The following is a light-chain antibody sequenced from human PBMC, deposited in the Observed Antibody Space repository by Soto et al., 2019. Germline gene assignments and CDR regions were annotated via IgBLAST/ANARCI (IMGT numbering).Light chain of an antibody. CDR2: GAS. Sequence: EIVMTQSPATLSVSPGERATLSCRASQSVSSNLAWYQQKPGQAPRLLIYGASTRATGIPARFSGSGSGTEFTLTISSLQSEDFAVYHCQQYNNSPWTFGQGTKVEIK. CDR1: QSVSSN. CDR3: QQYNNSPWT. J-gene: IGKJ1*01. V-gene: IGKV3-15*01.